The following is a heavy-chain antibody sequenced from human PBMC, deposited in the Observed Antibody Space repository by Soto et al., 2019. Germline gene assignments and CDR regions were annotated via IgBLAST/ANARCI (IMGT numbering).Heavy chain of an antibody. CDR3: ARGSTDSYPGSRIFDF. CDR1: GLTFGSRA. J-gene: IGHJ4*02. Sequence: GGSLRLSCVASGLTFGSRAMTRVRQAPGEGLQWVSTITDTGGDAKYADSVRGRFVISRDNSKKTLYLQMTSLTAEDSAMYYCARGSTDSYPGSRIFDFWGRGTLVTVSS. D-gene: IGHD3-10*01. V-gene: IGHV3-23*01. CDR2: ITDTGGDA.